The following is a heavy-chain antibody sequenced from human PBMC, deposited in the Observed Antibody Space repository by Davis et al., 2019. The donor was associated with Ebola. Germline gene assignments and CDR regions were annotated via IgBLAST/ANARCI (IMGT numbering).Heavy chain of an antibody. Sequence: ASVKVSCKASGGTFSSYAMHWVRQAPGQRLEWMGWINAGNGNTKYSQKFQGRVTITRDTSASTAYMELSSLRSEDTAVYYCARGESGYSSSWYPPYYYYYGMDVWGQGTTVTVSS. D-gene: IGHD6-13*01. CDR2: INAGNGNT. CDR1: GGTFSSYA. V-gene: IGHV1-3*01. J-gene: IGHJ6*02. CDR3: ARGESGYSSSWYPPYYYYYGMDV.